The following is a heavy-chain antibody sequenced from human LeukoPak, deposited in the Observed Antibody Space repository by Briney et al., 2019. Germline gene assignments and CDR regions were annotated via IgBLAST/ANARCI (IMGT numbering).Heavy chain of an antibody. Sequence: GSLRLSCAASGFTFRTYSMNWVRQAPGKGLEWIGYIYYSGSTNYNPSLKSRVTISVDTSKNQFSLKPSSVTAADTAVYYCASRYSGYDPFDYWGQGTLVTVSS. CDR2: IYYSGST. CDR3: ASRYSGYDPFDY. CDR1: GFTFRTYS. V-gene: IGHV4-59*12. D-gene: IGHD5-12*01. J-gene: IGHJ4*02.